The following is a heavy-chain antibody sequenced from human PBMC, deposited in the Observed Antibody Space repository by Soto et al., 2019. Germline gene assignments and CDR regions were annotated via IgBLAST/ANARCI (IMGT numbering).Heavy chain of an antibody. CDR3: ARVNYYYDSSGYDAFDI. Sequence: GASVKVSCKASGGTFSSYAISWVRQAPGQGLEWMGGIIPIFGTANYAQKFQGRVTITADESTSTAYMELSSLRSEDTAVYYCARVNYYYDSSGYDAFDIWGQGTMVTVSS. J-gene: IGHJ3*02. CDR1: GGTFSSYA. D-gene: IGHD3-22*01. V-gene: IGHV1-69*13. CDR2: IIPIFGTA.